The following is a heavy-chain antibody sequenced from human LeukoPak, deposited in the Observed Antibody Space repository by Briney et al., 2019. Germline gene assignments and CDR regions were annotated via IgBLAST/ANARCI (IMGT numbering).Heavy chain of an antibody. Sequence: GGSLRLSCAASGFTFSSYAMHWVRRAPGKGLEWVAVISYDGSNKYYADSVKGRFTISRDNSKNTLYLQMNSLRAEDTAVYYCASRGNPWGQGTLVTVSS. J-gene: IGHJ5*02. CDR3: ASRGNP. CDR1: GFTFSSYA. V-gene: IGHV3-30-3*01. CDR2: ISYDGSNK.